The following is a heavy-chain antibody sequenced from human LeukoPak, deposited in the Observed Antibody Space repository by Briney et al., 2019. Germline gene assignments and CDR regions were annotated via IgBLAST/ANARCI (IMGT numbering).Heavy chain of an antibody. Sequence: SETLSLTCTVSGGSISGHYWSWIRQPPGRGLEWIGYISYSGNTKYNPSLKSRVTISVDTSKNQFSLKLNSMTAADTSVYHCARLRFLEWLFPWFDPWGQGTLVTVSS. CDR3: ARLRFLEWLFPWFDP. CDR1: GGSISGHY. V-gene: IGHV4-59*08. D-gene: IGHD3-3*01. CDR2: ISYSGNT. J-gene: IGHJ5*02.